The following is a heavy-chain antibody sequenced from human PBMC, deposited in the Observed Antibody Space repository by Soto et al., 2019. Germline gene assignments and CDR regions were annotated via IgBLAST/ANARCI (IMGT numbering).Heavy chain of an antibody. CDR3: ATRAHGLYFDY. V-gene: IGHV3-23*01. CDR2: ISGSGDNT. CDR1: GFTFSSYA. Sequence: EVQLLESGGGLVQPGGSLRLSCAASGFTFSSYAMNWVRQAPGKGLEWVSVISGSGDNTYYADSVRGRFTISGDNSRNTLYLRMNSLRAEDTAVYYCATRAHGLYFDYWGQGTLVTVSS. D-gene: IGHD6-19*01. J-gene: IGHJ4*02.